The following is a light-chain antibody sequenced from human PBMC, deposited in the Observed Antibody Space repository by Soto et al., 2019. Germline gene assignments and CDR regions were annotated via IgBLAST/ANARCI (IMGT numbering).Light chain of an antibody. J-gene: IGKJ3*01. CDR3: QQYYSRPLT. Sequence: DIVMTQSPDSLAVSLGERATMNCKTSQSVFYSSSNKNYLAWYQQKPGQSPKLLIYWASARESGVPDRFSGSGSGTDFTLTISSLQAEDVAVYFCQQYYSRPLTFGPGTKVGIK. CDR2: WAS. CDR1: QSVFYSSSNKNY. V-gene: IGKV4-1*01.